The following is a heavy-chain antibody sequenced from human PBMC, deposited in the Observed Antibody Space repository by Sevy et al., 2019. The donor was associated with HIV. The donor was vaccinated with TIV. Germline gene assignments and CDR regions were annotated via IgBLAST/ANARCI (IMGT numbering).Heavy chain of an antibody. CDR3: ARGWPINF. V-gene: IGHV3-23*01. J-gene: IGHJ4*02. Sequence: GGSLRLSCAASGFIFNTQAMTWVRQAPGKGLEWVSSITSTGLNTFHANSVKGRFTISRDNSTSTVYLQMNSLGAEDTALYYCARGWPINFWGQGTLVTVSS. D-gene: IGHD6-13*01. CDR2: ITSTGLNT. CDR1: GFIFNTQA.